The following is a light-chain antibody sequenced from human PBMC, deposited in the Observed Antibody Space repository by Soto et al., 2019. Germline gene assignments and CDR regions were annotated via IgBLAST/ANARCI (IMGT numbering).Light chain of an antibody. V-gene: IGLV4-69*01. CDR1: SGHSRYA. CDR2: LNSDGSH. Sequence: QPVLTQSPSASASLGASVKLTCTLSSGHSRYAIAWHQQQPEKGPRYLMKLNSDGSHSKGDGIPDRFSGSSSGAERYLTISSLQSEDEADYYCQTWGTGIHVVFGGGTKLPS. CDR3: QTWGTGIHVV. J-gene: IGLJ2*01.